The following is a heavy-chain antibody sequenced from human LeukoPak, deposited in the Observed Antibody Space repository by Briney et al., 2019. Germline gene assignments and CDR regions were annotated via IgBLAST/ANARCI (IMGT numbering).Heavy chain of an antibody. CDR3: TTDAEYSSSSVAFDI. D-gene: IGHD6-6*01. Sequence: GGSLRLSCAASGFTFSNAWMSWVRQAPGKGLEWVGRIKSKTDGGTTDYAAPVKGRFTISRDDSKNTLYLQMNSLKTEDTAVYYCTTDAEYSSSSVAFDIWGQGTMVTVSS. J-gene: IGHJ3*02. CDR1: GFTFSNAW. CDR2: IKSKTDGGTT. V-gene: IGHV3-15*01.